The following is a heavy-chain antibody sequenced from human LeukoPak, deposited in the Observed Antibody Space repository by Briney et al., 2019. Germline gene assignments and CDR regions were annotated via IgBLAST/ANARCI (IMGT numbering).Heavy chain of an antibody. V-gene: IGHV1-2*04. CDR2: INPNSGGT. Sequence: GASVKVSCKASGYTFTSYDINWVRQATGQGLEWMGWINPNSGGTNYAQKFQGWVTMTRDTSISTAYMELSRLRSDDTAVYYCARDLDGDYDYWGQGTLVTVSS. CDR3: ARDLDGDYDY. J-gene: IGHJ4*02. D-gene: IGHD4-17*01. CDR1: GYTFTSYD.